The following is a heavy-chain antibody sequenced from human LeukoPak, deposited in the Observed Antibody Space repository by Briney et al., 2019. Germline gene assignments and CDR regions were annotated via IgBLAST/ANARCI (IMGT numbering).Heavy chain of an antibody. D-gene: IGHD2-2*01. CDR2: IYYSGST. J-gene: IGHJ5*02. CDR3: ARFIVVVPAAGWFDP. V-gene: IGHV4-59*06. Sequence: PSETLSLTCTVSGGSISSYYWSWIRQPPGKGLEWIVYIYYSGSTYYNPSLKSRVTISVDTSKNQFSLKLSSVTAADTAVYYCARFIVVVPAAGWFDPWGQGTLVTVSS. CDR1: GGSISSYY.